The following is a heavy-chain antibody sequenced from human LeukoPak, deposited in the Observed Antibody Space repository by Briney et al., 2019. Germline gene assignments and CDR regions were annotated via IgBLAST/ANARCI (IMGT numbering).Heavy chain of an antibody. CDR2: IYTSGST. V-gene: IGHV4-61*02. D-gene: IGHD4-11*01. Sequence: PSETLSLTCTVSGGSISSGGYYWSWIRQHPGKGLEWIGRIYTSGSTNYNPSLKSRVTMSVDTSKNQFSLKLSSVTAADTAVYYCARGIQYYFDYWGQGTLVTVSS. J-gene: IGHJ4*02. CDR3: ARGIQYYFDY. CDR1: GGSISSGGYY.